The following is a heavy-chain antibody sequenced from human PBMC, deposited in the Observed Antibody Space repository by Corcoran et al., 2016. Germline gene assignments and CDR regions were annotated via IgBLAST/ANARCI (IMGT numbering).Heavy chain of an antibody. V-gene: IGHV1-46*01. CDR2: INPSGGST. D-gene: IGHD2-2*01. J-gene: IGHJ4*02. CDR1: GYTFTRYY. Sequence: QVQLVQSGAEVKKPGASVKVSCKASGYTFTRYYMHWVRQAHGQGLEWMGIINPSGGSTSYAQKFQGRVTMTRDKSTSTVYMELSSLRSEDTAVDYCARASDVLAVPASTLLASLVQGTLVSGSS. CDR3: ARASDVLAVPASTLLAS.